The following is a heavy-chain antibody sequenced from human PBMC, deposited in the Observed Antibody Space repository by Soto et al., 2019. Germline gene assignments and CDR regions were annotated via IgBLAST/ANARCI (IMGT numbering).Heavy chain of an antibody. CDR3: ARVEVPNWFDP. J-gene: IGHJ5*02. Sequence: SETLSLTCTVSGSSISSGDYYWSWIRQPPGKGLEWIGYIYYSGSTYYNPSLKSRVTISVDTSKNQFSLKLSSVTAADTAVYYCARVEVPNWFDPWGQGTLVTVPQ. CDR2: IYYSGST. D-gene: IGHD1-1*01. V-gene: IGHV4-30-4*01. CDR1: GSSISSGDYY.